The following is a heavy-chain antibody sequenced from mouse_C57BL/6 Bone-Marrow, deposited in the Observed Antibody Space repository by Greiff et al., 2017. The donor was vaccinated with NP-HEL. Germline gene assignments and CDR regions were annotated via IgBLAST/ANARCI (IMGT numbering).Heavy chain of an antibody. CDR3: SRVSTMVKCFAY. V-gene: IGHV1-59*01. J-gene: IGHJ3*01. CDR1: GYTFTSYW. D-gene: IGHD2-2*01. Sequence: QVHVKQPGAELVRPGTSVKLSCKASGYTFTSYWMHWVKQRPGQGLEWIGVIDPSDSYTNYNQKFKGKATLTVDTSSSTAYMQLSSLTSEDSAVCYCSRVSTMVKCFAYWGQGTLVTVSA. CDR2: IDPSDSYT.